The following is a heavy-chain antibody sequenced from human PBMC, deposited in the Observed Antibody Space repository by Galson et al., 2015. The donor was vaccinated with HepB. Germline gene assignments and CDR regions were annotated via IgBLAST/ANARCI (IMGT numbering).Heavy chain of an antibody. Sequence: SLRLSCAASGFTFSIYSMNWVRQAPGKGLEWVSYMTSDMKTIYYADSVKGRFTISRDNAGNSLYLHMNSLRDEDTAVYFCARLRGSQRPDAFDIWGQGTMVTVSS. CDR1: GFTFSIYS. CDR2: MTSDMKTI. D-gene: IGHD3-10*01. CDR3: ARLRGSQRPDAFDI. J-gene: IGHJ3*02. V-gene: IGHV3-48*02.